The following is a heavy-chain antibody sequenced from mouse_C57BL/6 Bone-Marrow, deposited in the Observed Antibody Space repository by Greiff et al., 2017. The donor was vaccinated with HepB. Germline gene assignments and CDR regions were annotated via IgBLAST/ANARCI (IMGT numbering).Heavy chain of an antibody. CDR2: INPRTGGT. CDR1: GYSFTGYY. D-gene: IGHD2-3*01. CDR3: ARLAYDGYSWFAY. V-gene: IGHV1-42*01. J-gene: IGHJ3*01. Sequence: VQLQQSGPELVKPGASVKISCKASGYSFTGYYMNWVKQSPEKSLEWIGEINPRTGGTTYNQKFKAKATLTVDKSSSTAYMQLKRLTSEDSAVYYCARLAYDGYSWFAYWGQGTLVTVSA.